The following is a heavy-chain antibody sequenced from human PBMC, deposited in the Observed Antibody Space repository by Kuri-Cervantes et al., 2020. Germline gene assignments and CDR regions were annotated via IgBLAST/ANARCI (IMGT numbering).Heavy chain of an antibody. CDR3: ARAYSSSWYNHSPEFGY. CDR1: GYTFTSYY. V-gene: IGHV1-46*01. J-gene: IGHJ4*02. Sequence: ASVKVSCKASGYTFTSYYMHWVRQAPGQGLEWMGIINPSGGSTSYAQKFQGRVTITADESTSTAYMELSSLRSEDTAVYYCARAYSSSWYNHSPEFGYWGQGTLVTVSS. CDR2: INPSGGST. D-gene: IGHD6-13*01.